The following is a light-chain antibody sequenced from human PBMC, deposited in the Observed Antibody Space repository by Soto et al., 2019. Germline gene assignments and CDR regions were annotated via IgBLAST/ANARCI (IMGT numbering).Light chain of an antibody. J-gene: IGLJ1*01. Sequence: QSALTQPPSVSGAPGQRVTISCTGSSSNIGAGYDVFWYQHLPGTAPRVLIYANNHRPSGVPDRFSGSVSATSASLAITGLQAEDEADYYCQSYDNSLSVPYVFGTGTKVTVL. V-gene: IGLV1-40*01. CDR2: ANN. CDR1: SSNIGAGYD. CDR3: QSYDNSLSVPYV.